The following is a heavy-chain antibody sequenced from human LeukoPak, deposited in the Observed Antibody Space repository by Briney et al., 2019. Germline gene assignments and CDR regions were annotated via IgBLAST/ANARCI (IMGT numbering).Heavy chain of an antibody. Sequence: GGSLRLSCAASGFTFSSYAMSWVRQAPGKGLEWVSAISGSGGSTYYADSVKGRFTISSDTSQNKLYLHMNSLRVEDTAVYYCAGGTDFWSGYCFDSWGQGTLVTVSS. J-gene: IGHJ4*02. CDR2: ISGSGGST. CDR1: GFTFSSYA. V-gene: IGHV3-23*01. CDR3: AGGTDFWSGYCFDS. D-gene: IGHD3-3*01.